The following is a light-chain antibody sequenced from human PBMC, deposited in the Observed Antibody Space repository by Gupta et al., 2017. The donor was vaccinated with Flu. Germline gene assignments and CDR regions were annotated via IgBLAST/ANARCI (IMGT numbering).Light chain of an antibody. J-gene: IGLJ3*02. V-gene: IGLV2-14*01. CDR3: SSYTISSTWV. CDR1: SSDVGGYNY. CDR2: EVS. Sequence: SALTQPASVSGPPGQSLTNSCTGPSSDVGGYNYVSWDQQHPGQAPKIMIYEVSHRPSGVSNRCSGSKSGNTASLTSSGLQAEDEADYYCSSYTISSTWVFGGGTKLTVL.